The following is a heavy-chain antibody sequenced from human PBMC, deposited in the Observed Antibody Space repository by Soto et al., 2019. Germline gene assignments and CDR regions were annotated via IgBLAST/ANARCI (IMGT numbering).Heavy chain of an antibody. CDR3: ARVRTPSHIVVVPAAIESFWFDP. V-gene: IGHV1-69*13. CDR1: GCTFSSYA. Sequence: AVKVSCKASGCTFSSYAISWVRQAPGQGLEWMGGIIPIFGTANYAQKFQGRVTITADESTSTAYMELSSLRSEDTAVYYCARVRTPSHIVVVPAAIESFWFDPWGQGTLVTVSS. D-gene: IGHD2-2*01. CDR2: IIPIFGTA. J-gene: IGHJ5*02.